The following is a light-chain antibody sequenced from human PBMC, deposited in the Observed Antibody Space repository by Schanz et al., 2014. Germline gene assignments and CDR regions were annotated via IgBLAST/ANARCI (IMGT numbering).Light chain of an antibody. CDR1: KSNIGARYD. J-gene: IGLJ1*01. CDR3: QSYDSSLSAYV. CDR2: GNN. Sequence: QSALTQPPSVSGAPGQRVTISCTGSKSNIGARYDVHWYQHLPGAAPRLLIFGNNKRPSGVPDRFSGSKSGTSASLAITGLQAEDEADYYCQSYDSSLSAYVFGTGTKLTVL. V-gene: IGLV1-40*01.